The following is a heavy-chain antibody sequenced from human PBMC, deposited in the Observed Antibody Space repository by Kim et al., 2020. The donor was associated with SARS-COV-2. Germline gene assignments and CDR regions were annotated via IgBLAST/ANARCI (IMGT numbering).Heavy chain of an antibody. CDR2: NRDGGRA. J-gene: IGHJ4*02. Sequence: NRDGGRATSADSVKGRFTIARDNGKNRLYLQMNSLRAEDAAVYDCVGETGYWGQGTLVTVSS. V-gene: IGHV3-74*01. CDR3: VGETGY.